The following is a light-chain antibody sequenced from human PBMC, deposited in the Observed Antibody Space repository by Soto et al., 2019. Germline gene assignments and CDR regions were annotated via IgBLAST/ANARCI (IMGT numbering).Light chain of an antibody. J-gene: IGKJ5*01. V-gene: IGKV1-39*01. CDR2: AAF. CDR3: QQTFIIPIT. Sequence: DIQLTQSPSSLSASVWDSATITCRASQTIITYLNWYQQKPEKAPKLLIYAAFNLQTGVPSRFSGSGAGTDSTLTISSLQPEDFVTYYWQQTFIIPITFGQGTRLEIK. CDR1: QTIITY.